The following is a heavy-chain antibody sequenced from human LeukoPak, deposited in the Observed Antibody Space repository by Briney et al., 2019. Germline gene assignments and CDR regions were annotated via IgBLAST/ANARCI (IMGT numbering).Heavy chain of an antibody. CDR2: IIPIFGTA. V-gene: IGHV1-69*05. J-gene: IGHJ4*02. Sequence: SVKVSCKASGGTFSSYAISWVRQAPGQGLEWMGRIIPIFGTANYAQKFQGRVTITTDESTSTAYMELSSLRSEDTAVYYCAREDHETYYYDSSGYWWYYWGQGTLITVSS. D-gene: IGHD3-22*01. CDR3: AREDHETYYYDSSGYWWYY. CDR1: GGTFSSYA.